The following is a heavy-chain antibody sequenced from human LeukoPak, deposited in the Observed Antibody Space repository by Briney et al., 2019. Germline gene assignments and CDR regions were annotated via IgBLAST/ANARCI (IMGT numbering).Heavy chain of an antibody. J-gene: IGHJ4*02. CDR2: MYYSGST. D-gene: IGHD3-3*01. CDR3: ARHTTIFGHFGY. Sequence: PSETLSLTCTVSGGSISSSSYYWGWIRQPPGKGLEWIGSMYYSGSTYYSPSLKSRVTISVDTSKNQFSLKLSSVTAADTAVYYCARHTTIFGHFGYWGQGTLVTVSS. CDR1: GGSISSSSYY. V-gene: IGHV4-39*01.